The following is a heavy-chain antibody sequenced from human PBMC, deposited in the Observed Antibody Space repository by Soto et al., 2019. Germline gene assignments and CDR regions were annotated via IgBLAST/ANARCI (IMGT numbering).Heavy chain of an antibody. CDR3: ARGRGGFVVVAGYYYMDV. CDR2: INHSGST. Sequence: PSETLSLTCAVYGGSFSGYYLSWIRQPPGKGLEWIGEINHSGSTNYNPSLKSRVTISVDTSKNQFSLELSSLRSEDTAVYYCARGRGGFVVVAGYYYMDVWGKGTTLTVSS. D-gene: IGHD2-15*01. CDR1: GGSFSGYY. V-gene: IGHV4-34*01. J-gene: IGHJ6*03.